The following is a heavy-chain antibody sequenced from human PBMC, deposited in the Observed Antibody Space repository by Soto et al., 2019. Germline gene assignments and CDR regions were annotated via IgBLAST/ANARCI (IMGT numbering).Heavy chain of an antibody. CDR2: INAGNVNS. V-gene: IGHV1-3*01. J-gene: IGHJ2*01. D-gene: IGHD1-26*01. Sequence: QVQLGQSGAEVKKPGASVKVSCKAYGYTFTSYAMHWVRQAPGQRLEWMGWINAGNVNSKYSQRFQGRVTITRDTSASTAYIELSSLRSEDTAVYYCARGGSLYWYFDLWGRGTLVTVSS. CDR1: GYTFTSYA. CDR3: ARGGSLYWYFDL.